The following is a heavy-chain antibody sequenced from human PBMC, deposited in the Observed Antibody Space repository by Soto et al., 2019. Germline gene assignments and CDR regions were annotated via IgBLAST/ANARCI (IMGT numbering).Heavy chain of an antibody. Sequence: PGESLKISCAASGFTFGNYWMHWVRQAPGKGLVWVSRISDYGRINYADSVKDRFIISRDDAKGELYLQLNDLRADDPSMYYCSSGGLDPFDHSVQGALVTVSS. CDR2: ISDYGRI. CDR3: SSGGLDPFDH. J-gene: IGHJ4*02. D-gene: IGHD3-16*01. V-gene: IGHV3-74*01. CDR1: GFTFGNYW.